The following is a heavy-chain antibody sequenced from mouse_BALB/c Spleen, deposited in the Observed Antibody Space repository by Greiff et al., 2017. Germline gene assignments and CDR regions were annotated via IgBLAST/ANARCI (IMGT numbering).Heavy chain of an antibody. CDR2: INPSNGRT. CDR3: ARVITTATRAMDY. D-gene: IGHD1-2*01. CDR1: GYTFTSYW. V-gene: IGHV1S81*02. Sequence: VKLMESGTVLARPGASVKLSCKASGYTFTSYWMHWVKQRPGQGLEWIGEINPSNGRTNYNEKFKSKATLTVDKSSSTAYMQLSSLTSEDSAVYYCARVITTATRAMDYWGQGTSVTVSS. J-gene: IGHJ4*01.